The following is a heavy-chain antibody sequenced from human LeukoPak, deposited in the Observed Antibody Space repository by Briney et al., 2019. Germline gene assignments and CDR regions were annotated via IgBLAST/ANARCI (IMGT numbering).Heavy chain of an antibody. J-gene: IGHJ4*02. V-gene: IGHV1-18*01. CDR2: ISTYNANT. Sequence: ASVKVSCKASGGTFSSYAINWVRQAPGQGLEWMGWISTYNANTKYTQSLQGRVTLTTDTSTGTAYMELSSLRSDDTAIYYCARGFDSSGFYPYHFDYWGQGTLVTVSS. CDR1: GGTFSSYA. CDR3: ARGFDSSGFYPYHFDY. D-gene: IGHD3-22*01.